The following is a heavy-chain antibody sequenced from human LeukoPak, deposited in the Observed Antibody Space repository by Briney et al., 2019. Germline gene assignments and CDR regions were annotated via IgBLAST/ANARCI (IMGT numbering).Heavy chain of an antibody. CDR3: AKVKLGGSYLSY. V-gene: IGHV3-23*01. CDR2: ISGSGGST. J-gene: IGHJ4*02. D-gene: IGHD1-26*01. CDR1: GFTFSSYA. Sequence: PGGSLRLSCAASGFTFSSYAMSWVRQAPGKGLEWVSAISGSGGSTYYADSVKGRFTISRDNSKNTLYLQMNSPRAEDTAVYYCAKVKLGGSYLSYWGQGTLVTVSS.